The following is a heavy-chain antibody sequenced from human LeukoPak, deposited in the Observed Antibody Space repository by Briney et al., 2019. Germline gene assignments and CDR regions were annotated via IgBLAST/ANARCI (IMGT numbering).Heavy chain of an antibody. CDR2: IYNSGIT. Sequence: PSETLSLTCTVSGGSMSSYYWNWIRQPPGKGLEWIGWIYNSGITNYNPSLKSRVTISVDTSKNQFSLKLSSVTAADTAVYYCARAEGGYGSRWGQGTLVTVSS. J-gene: IGHJ4*02. V-gene: IGHV4-59*12. D-gene: IGHD3-10*01. CDR3: ARAEGGYGSR. CDR1: GGSMSSYY.